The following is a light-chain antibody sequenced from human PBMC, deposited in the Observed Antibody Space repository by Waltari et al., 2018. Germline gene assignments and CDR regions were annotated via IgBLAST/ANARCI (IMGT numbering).Light chain of an antibody. J-gene: IGLJ1*01. Sequence: QSALTQPASVSGTPGESITISCAGTNPDIGAFNFVSWYRQFPGEAPQLIIYDVSHRPSGISDRFSGSKSGNTASRTISGLQAEDDADYYCNSYSSVSTHVFGSGTKVTVL. V-gene: IGLV2-14*03. CDR3: NSYSSVSTHV. CDR2: DVS. CDR1: NPDIGAFNF.